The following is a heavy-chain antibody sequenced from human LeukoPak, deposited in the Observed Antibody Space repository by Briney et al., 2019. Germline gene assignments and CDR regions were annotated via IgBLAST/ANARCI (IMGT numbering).Heavy chain of an antibody. CDR1: GDSITGYY. V-gene: IGHV4-39*07. J-gene: IGHJ6*03. CDR2: IYYTENT. D-gene: IGHD4-17*01. CDR3: ARANDYGDPLPRYMDV. Sequence: SETLSLTCTVSGDSITGYYWGWIRQPPGKGLEWIGSIYYTENTYYNASLKSRVTISVDKSKNQFSLKLTSVTAADTAVYNCARANDYGDPLPRYMDVWGKGTTVTVSS.